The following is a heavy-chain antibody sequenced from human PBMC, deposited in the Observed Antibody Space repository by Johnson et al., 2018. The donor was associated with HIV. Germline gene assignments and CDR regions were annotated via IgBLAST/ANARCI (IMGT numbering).Heavy chain of an antibody. V-gene: IGHV3-11*04. Sequence: QVQLVESGGGLVKPGGSLRLSCAASGFIFSDYYMNWIRQAPGKGLEWVSYITGSGTTIYYADSVRGRFTISRDNAKNSLHLQMNSLRAEDTAVYYCARGRWLHLGAFDIWGQGTMVTVSS. J-gene: IGHJ3*02. D-gene: IGHD5-24*01. CDR1: GFIFSDYY. CDR3: ARGRWLHLGAFDI. CDR2: ITGSGTTI.